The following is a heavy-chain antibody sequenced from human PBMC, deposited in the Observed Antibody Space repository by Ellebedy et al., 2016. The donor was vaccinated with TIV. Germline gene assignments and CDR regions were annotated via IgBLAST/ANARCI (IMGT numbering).Heavy chain of an antibody. J-gene: IGHJ4*02. CDR1: GFTFSSYA. Sequence: GGSLRLSCAASGFTFSSYAMSWVRQAPGKGLEWVSAISGSGGSTYYADSVKGRFTISRDDSENMLYLQMNSLTVEDTAVYYCARDHDWSYDYWGQGTLVTVSS. CDR3: ARDHDWSYDY. V-gene: IGHV3-23*01. CDR2: ISGSGGST. D-gene: IGHD1-26*01.